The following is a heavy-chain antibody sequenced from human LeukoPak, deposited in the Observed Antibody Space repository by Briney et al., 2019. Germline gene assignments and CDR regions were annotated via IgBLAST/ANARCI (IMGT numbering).Heavy chain of an antibody. CDR2: IYYSGST. D-gene: IGHD3-16*01. V-gene: IGHV4-39*01. Sequence: ASETLSLTYTVSGGSISSSSYYWGWIRQPPGKGLEWIGSIYYSGSTYYNPSLKSRVTISVDTSKNQFSLKLSSVTAADTAVYYCARHEYSMITFGGYSLDYWGQGTLVTVSS. CDR1: GGSISSSSYY. J-gene: IGHJ4*02. CDR3: ARHEYSMITFGGYSLDY.